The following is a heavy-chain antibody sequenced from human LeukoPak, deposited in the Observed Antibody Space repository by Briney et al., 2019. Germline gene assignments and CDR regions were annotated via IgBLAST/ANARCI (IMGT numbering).Heavy chain of an antibody. CDR1: GFTFSSYG. Sequence: GGSLRLSCAASGFTFSSYGMHWVRQAPGKGLEWVAFIRYDGSNKYYADSVKGRFTISRDNSKNTLYLQMNSLRAEDTAVCYCAKDSPSLIRYFDWLPQNLDYWGQGTLVTVSS. V-gene: IGHV3-30*02. J-gene: IGHJ4*02. CDR2: IRYDGSNK. D-gene: IGHD3-9*01. CDR3: AKDSPSLIRYFDWLPQNLDY.